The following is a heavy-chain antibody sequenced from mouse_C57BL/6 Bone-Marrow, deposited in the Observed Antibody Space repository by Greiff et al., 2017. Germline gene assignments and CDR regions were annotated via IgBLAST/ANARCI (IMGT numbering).Heavy chain of an antibody. CDR3: AREHSNSYAMDY. J-gene: IGHJ4*01. Sequence: EVKLVESGPGLVKPSQSLSLTCSVTGYYITSGYYWNWIRQFPGNKLEWMGYISYDGSNKYNPSLKNRISITRDTSKNQFFLKLNSVTTEDTATYDCAREHSNSYAMDYWGQGTSVTVSS. CDR2: ISYDGSN. D-gene: IGHD2-5*01. V-gene: IGHV3-6*01. CDR1: GYYITSGYY.